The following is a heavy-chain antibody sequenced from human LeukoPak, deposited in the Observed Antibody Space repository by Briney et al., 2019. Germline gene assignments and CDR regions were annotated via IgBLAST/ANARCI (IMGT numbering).Heavy chain of an antibody. CDR2: IIPIFGTA. CDR3: ASGKKYQLLFNWFDP. J-gene: IGHJ5*02. Sequence: SVKVSCKASGGTFSSYAISWVRQAPGQGLEWMGGIIPIFGTANYAQKFQVRVTITADESTGTAHMELSSLRSEDTAVYYCASGKKYQLLFNWFDPWGQGTLVTVSS. D-gene: IGHD2-2*01. V-gene: IGHV1-69*13. CDR1: GGTFSSYA.